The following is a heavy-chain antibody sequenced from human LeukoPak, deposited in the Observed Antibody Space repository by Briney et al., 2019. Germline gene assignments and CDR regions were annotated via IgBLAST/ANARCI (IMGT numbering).Heavy chain of an antibody. V-gene: IGHV3-64*01. Sequence: GGSLRLSCAASGFTFSTFAMQWVRQAPEKGLEYVSGINTDGGTTYYTNSVKGRFTISRDNPKNTLYLQMGSLRVEDTAVYYCARDPPRYCSSTSCYTRGDYWGQGTLVTVSS. J-gene: IGHJ4*02. CDR1: GFTFSTFA. CDR3: ARDPPRYCSSTSCYTRGDY. D-gene: IGHD2-2*02. CDR2: INTDGGTT.